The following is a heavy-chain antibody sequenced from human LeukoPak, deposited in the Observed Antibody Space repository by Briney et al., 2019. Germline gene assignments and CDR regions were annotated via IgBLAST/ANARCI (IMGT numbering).Heavy chain of an antibody. CDR3: AITYYYDSSGYPLDY. J-gene: IGHJ4*02. V-gene: IGHV1-18*01. Sequence: GASVKVSCKASGYTFTSYGISWVRQAPGQGLEWMGWISAYNGNTNYAQKLQGRVTMTTDTSTSTAYMELRSLRSDDTAVYYCAITYYYDSSGYPLDYWGQGTLVTVSS. D-gene: IGHD3-22*01. CDR1: GYTFTSYG. CDR2: ISAYNGNT.